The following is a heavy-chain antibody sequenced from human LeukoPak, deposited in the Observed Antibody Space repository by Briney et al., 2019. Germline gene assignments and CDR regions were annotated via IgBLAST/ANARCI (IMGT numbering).Heavy chain of an antibody. CDR1: GGSFSGYY. Sequence: KPSETLSLTCAVYGGSFSGYYWSWIRQPPGKGLEWIGEINHSGSTNYNPSLKSRVTISVDTSKNQFSLKLSSVTAADTAVYYCARASGIRRMIVVVKDAFDIWGQGTMVTVSS. D-gene: IGHD3-22*01. V-gene: IGHV4-34*01. J-gene: IGHJ3*02. CDR2: INHSGST. CDR3: ARASGIRRMIVVVKDAFDI.